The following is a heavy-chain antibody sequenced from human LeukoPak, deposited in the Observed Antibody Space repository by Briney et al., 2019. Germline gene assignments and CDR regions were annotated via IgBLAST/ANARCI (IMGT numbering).Heavy chain of an antibody. D-gene: IGHD1-26*01. CDR3: ASAGIVGATALYYFDY. V-gene: IGHV1-69*04. CDR2: IIPILGIA. Sequence: SVKVSCKASGGTFSSYAISWVRQAPGQGLEWMGRIIPILGIANYSQKFQGRVTITADKSTSTAYMELSSLRSEDTAVYYCASAGIVGATALYYFDYWGQGTLVTVSS. J-gene: IGHJ4*02. CDR1: GGTFSSYA.